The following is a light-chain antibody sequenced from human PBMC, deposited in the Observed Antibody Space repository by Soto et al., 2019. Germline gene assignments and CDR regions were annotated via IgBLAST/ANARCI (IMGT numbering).Light chain of an antibody. Sequence: ALTQPPSASGSPGQSVTISCTGTNSDVGGYDFVSWYQQHPGKAPKLMIYEVNKRPSGVPDRFSGSKSGNTASLTVSGLQAEDEASYYCSSFAGSNNVLFGGGTKLTVL. V-gene: IGLV2-8*01. CDR2: EVN. CDR1: NSDVGGYDF. CDR3: SSFAGSNNVL. J-gene: IGLJ3*02.